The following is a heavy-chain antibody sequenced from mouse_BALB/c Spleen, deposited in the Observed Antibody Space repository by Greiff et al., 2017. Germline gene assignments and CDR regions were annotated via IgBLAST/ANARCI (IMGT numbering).Heavy chain of an antibody. Sequence: EVKLVESGPSLVKPSQTLSLTCSVTGDSITSGYWNWIRKFPGNKLEYMGYISYSGSTYYNPSLKSRISITRDTSKNQYYLQLNSVTTEDTATYYCARSLLRLDYYAMDYWGQGTSVTVSS. CDR1: GDSITSGY. CDR2: ISYSGST. D-gene: IGHD1-2*01. CDR3: ARSLLRLDYYAMDY. J-gene: IGHJ4*01. V-gene: IGHV3-8*02.